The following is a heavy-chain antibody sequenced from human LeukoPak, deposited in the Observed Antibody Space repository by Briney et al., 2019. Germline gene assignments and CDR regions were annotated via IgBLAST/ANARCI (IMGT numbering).Heavy chain of an antibody. V-gene: IGHV3-30*18. CDR1: GFTFSSYG. CDR3: AKASPDYGMDV. Sequence: GGSLRLSCVASGFTFSSYGMHWVRQAPGKGLEWVAVISYDGSNKYYADSVKGRFTISRDNSKNTLYLQMNSLRAEDTAVYYCAKASPDYGMDVWGQGTTVTVSS. J-gene: IGHJ6*02. CDR2: ISYDGSNK.